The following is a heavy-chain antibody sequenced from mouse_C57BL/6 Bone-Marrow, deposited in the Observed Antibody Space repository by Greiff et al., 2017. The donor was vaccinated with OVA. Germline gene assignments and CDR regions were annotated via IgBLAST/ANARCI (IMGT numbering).Heavy chain of an antibody. CDR1: GYAFTNYL. J-gene: IGHJ1*03. D-gene: IGHD1-1*01. Sequence: VQLQQSGAELVRPGTSVKVSCKASGYAFTNYLIEWVKQRPGQGLEWIGVINPGSGGTNYNEKFKGKATLTADKSSSTAYMQLSSLTSEDSAVYFCTRSEITTAVAENFDVWGTGTTVTVAS. CDR2: INPGSGGT. CDR3: TRSEITTAVAENFDV. V-gene: IGHV1-54*01.